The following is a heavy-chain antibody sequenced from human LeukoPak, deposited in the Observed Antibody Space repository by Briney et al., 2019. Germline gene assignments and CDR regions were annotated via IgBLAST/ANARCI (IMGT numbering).Heavy chain of an antibody. J-gene: IGHJ4*02. CDR2: INPNSGGT. CDR1: GYTFTGYY. D-gene: IGHD6-19*01. V-gene: IGHV1-2*02. Sequence: ASVKVSCKASGYTFTGYYMHWVRQAPGQGLEWMGWINPNSGGTNYAQKFQGRVTMTRDTSISTAYMELSRLRSDDTAVYYCARDSEPYSSGWYVDYWGQGTLVTVSS. CDR3: ARDSEPYSSGWYVDY.